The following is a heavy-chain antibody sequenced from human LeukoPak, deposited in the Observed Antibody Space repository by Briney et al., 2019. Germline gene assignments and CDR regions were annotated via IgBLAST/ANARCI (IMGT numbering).Heavy chain of an antibody. Sequence: ASVKVSCKASGGTFSSYAISWVRQAPGQGLEWMGGIIPIFGTANYAQKFQGRVTITADESTSTAYMELSSLRSEDTAVYYCATGFLGGYIIDYWGQGTLVTVSS. CDR1: GGTFSSYA. CDR2: IIPIFGTA. D-gene: IGHD3-16*02. CDR3: ATGFLGGYIIDY. V-gene: IGHV1-69*13. J-gene: IGHJ4*02.